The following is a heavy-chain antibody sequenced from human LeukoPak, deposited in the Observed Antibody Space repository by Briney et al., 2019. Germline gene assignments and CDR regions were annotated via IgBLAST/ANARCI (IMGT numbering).Heavy chain of an antibody. CDR3: ARMVLVDYYDSSGYDY. V-gene: IGHV1-18*01. D-gene: IGHD3-22*01. CDR1: GYTFTSYG. Sequence: PGASVKVSCKASGYTFTSYGISWVRQAPGQGLEWMGWISAYNGNTNYAQKLQGRVTMTTDTSTSTAYMELRSLRSDDTAVYYCARMVLVDYYDSSGYDYWGQGTLVTVSS. J-gene: IGHJ4*02. CDR2: ISAYNGNT.